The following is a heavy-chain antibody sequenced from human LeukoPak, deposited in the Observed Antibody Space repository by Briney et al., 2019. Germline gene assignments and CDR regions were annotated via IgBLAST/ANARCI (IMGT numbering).Heavy chain of an antibody. V-gene: IGHV4-39*01. Sequence: PSETLSLTCSVSGDSVSRSDSYWDWIRQPPGKGLEWIGTIYYSGRTYYSPSLKSRVTMSVDPPNNPFFLPPDPVTAAGTAVSFCARRRYYDGSGYLEWGQGTL. CDR3: ARRRYYDGSGYLE. CDR1: GDSVSRSDSY. CDR2: IYYSGRT. D-gene: IGHD3-22*01. J-gene: IGHJ1*01.